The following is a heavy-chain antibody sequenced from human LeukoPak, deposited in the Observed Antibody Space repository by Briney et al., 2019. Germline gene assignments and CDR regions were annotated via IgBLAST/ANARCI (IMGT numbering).Heavy chain of an antibody. V-gene: IGHV3-48*01. J-gene: IGHJ5*02. CDR1: GFTFSSYS. CDR3: ARDVYGDLTA. Sequence: GGSLRLSCAASGFTFSSYSMNWVRQAPGKGLEWVSYISISSSTIYYADSVKGRFTISRDNAKNSLYLQMNSLRAEDTAVYYCARDVYGDLTAWGQGTLVTVSS. CDR2: ISISSSTI. D-gene: IGHD4-17*01.